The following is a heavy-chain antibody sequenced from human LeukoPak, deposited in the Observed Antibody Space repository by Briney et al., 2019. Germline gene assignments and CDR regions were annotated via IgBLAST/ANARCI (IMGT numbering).Heavy chain of an antibody. D-gene: IGHD2-21*01. J-gene: IGHJ1*01. CDR1: GFTFSSYS. CDR2: ISSSSSYI. Sequence: GGSLRPXCATSGFTFSSYSMNWGRQAPGKGLEWVSSISSSSSYIYYADSVKGRFTISRDNAKNSLYLQMNSLRAEDTAVYYCARDIAYCGGDCYSGYFQHWGQGTLVTVSS. V-gene: IGHV3-21*01. CDR3: ARDIAYCGGDCYSGYFQH.